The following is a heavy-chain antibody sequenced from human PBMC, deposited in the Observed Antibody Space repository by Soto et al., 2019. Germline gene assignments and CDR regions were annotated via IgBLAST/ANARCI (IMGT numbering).Heavy chain of an antibody. V-gene: IGHV3-23*01. CDR2: ISDSGGGT. Sequence: EVQLLESGGGLVQPGGSLRLSCAASGFTFSSYAMSWVRQAPGTGLEWVSLISDSGGGTYYADSVKGRFTISRDNSKNTLELQMKGPRAEDTAVYSCARHAAAVAPDYWGQGTLGTVSS. CDR1: GFTFSSYA. CDR3: ARHAAAVAPDY. D-gene: IGHD6-13*01. J-gene: IGHJ4*02.